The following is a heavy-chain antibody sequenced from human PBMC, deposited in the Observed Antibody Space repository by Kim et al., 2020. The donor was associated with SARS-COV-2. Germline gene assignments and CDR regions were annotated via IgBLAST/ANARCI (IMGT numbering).Heavy chain of an antibody. Sequence: GGSLRLSCAASGFTVSSNYMSWVRQAPGKGLEWVSVIYSGGNTYYADSVKGRFTISRDNSKNTLYLQMNSLRAEDTAVYYCAREGFSGAIYDSSVYSAFDIWGQGTMVTVSS. V-gene: IGHV3-53*01. CDR3: AREGFSGAIYDSSVYSAFDI. D-gene: IGHD3-22*01. CDR2: IYSGGNT. J-gene: IGHJ3*02. CDR1: GFTVSSNY.